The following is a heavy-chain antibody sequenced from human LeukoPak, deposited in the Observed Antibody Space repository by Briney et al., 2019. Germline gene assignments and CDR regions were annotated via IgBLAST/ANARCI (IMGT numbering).Heavy chain of an antibody. Sequence: SETLSLTCTVSGGSISSGDYYWSWIRQPPGKGLEGIGYIYYSGSTYYNPSLKSRVTISVDTSKNQFCLKLRSATAAETAVYYCARLSYDSTRYDASPFIDYWGQGTLVTVSS. CDR2: IYYSGST. D-gene: IGHD3-22*01. V-gene: IGHV4-30-4*01. J-gene: IGHJ4*02. CDR3: ARLSYDSTRYDASPFIDY. CDR1: GGSISSGDYY.